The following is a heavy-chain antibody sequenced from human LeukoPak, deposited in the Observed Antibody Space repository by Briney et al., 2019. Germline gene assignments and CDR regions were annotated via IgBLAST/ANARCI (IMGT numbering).Heavy chain of an antibody. CDR2: INPNSGDT. D-gene: IGHD3-10*01. V-gene: IGHV1-2*02. CDR1: GYTFNGYH. Sequence: GASVKVFCKASGYTFNGYHVHWVRQASGQGLEWMGWINPNSGDTKYAQKFQGRVTMTRDTSISTAYMELSRLRSDDTAVYYCAREGGYYFGSGTSNNWFAPWGQGTRVTVSS. CDR3: AREGGYYFGSGTSNNWFAP. J-gene: IGHJ5*02.